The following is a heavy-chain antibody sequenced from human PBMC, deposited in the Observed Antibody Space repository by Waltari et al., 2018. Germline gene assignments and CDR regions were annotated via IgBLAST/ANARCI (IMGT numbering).Heavy chain of an antibody. CDR1: GFTFSSYS. CDR3: AREGPFSGSYAH. V-gene: IGHV3-21*01. CDR2: ISSSSSYI. Sequence: EVQLVESGGGLVKPGGSLRLSCAASGFTFSSYSMNWVRQAPGKGLEWVSSISSSSSYIYYADSVKGRFTISRDNAKNSLYLQMNSLRAEDTAVYYCAREGPFSGSYAHWGQGTLVTVSS. J-gene: IGHJ4*02. D-gene: IGHD1-26*01.